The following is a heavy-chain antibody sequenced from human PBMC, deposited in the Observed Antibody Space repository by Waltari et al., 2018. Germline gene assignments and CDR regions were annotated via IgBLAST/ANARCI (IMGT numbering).Heavy chain of an antibody. CDR1: GFTLSSDS. D-gene: IGHD3-16*02. CDR2: ISGSSSTI. CDR3: ATAARRRDVGDLS. J-gene: IGHJ4*02. V-gene: IGHV3-48*01. Sequence: EVQLVESGGGLVQPGGSLRLSGGVFGFTLSSDSMNWVRQAPGKGLEWVSYISGSSSTIYYADSVKGRFTISRDNAKNSMHLQMSSLRAEDTAVYYCATAARRRDVGDLSWGQGTLVTVSS.